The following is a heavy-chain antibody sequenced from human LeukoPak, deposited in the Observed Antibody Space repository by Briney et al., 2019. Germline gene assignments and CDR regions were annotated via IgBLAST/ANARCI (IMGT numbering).Heavy chain of an antibody. J-gene: IGHJ4*02. Sequence: ASVKVSCKASGYTFTSYDINWVRQATGQGLEWMGWISAYNGNTNYAQKLQGRVTMTTDTSTSTAYMELRSLRSDDTAVYYCARAGGPLRLYYFDYWGQGTLVTVSS. V-gene: IGHV1-18*01. CDR3: ARAGGPLRLYYFDY. CDR2: ISAYNGNT. CDR1: GYTFTSYD. D-gene: IGHD4-23*01.